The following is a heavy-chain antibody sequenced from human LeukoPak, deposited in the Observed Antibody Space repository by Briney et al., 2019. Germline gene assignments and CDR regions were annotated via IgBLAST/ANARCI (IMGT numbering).Heavy chain of an antibody. CDR1: GFTFSSYW. CDR3: ARDLAGHYYGSGSSFDY. Sequence: GGSLRLSCAASGFTFSSYWMSWVRQAPGKGREWVANVREDGSEKYYVDSVKGQFTISRNNAKNSLFLQMDSLRAEDTAVYYCARDLAGHYYGSGSSFDYWGQGTLVTVSS. V-gene: IGHV3-7*01. D-gene: IGHD3-10*01. J-gene: IGHJ4*02. CDR2: VREDGSEK.